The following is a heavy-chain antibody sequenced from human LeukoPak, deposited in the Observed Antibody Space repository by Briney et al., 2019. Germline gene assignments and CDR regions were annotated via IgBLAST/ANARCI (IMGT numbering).Heavy chain of an antibody. CDR3: ARRLPPRYCSGGSCPWYFDL. CDR2: IYYSGST. D-gene: IGHD2-15*01. J-gene: IGHJ2*01. CDR1: GGSISSYY. Sequence: PSETLSLTCTVSGGSISSYYWSWIRQPPGKGLEWIGFIYYSGSTNYNPSLKSRVTISVDTSKNQFSLKLSSVTAADTAVYYCARRLPPRYCSGGSCPWYFDLWGRGTLVTVSS. V-gene: IGHV4-59*08.